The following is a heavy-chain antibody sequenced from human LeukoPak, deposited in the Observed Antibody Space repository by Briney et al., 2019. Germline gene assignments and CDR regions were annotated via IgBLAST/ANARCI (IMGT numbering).Heavy chain of an antibody. CDR3: AREYSYGPGKGTIDY. J-gene: IGHJ4*02. Sequence: SETLSLTCTVSGGSISSYYWSWIRQPAGKGLEWIGRIYTSGSTNYNPSLKSRVAMSVDTSKNQFSLKLSSVTAADTAVYYCAREYSYGPGKGTIDYWGEGTLVTVSS. CDR2: IYTSGST. V-gene: IGHV4-4*07. D-gene: IGHD5-18*01. CDR1: GGSISSYY.